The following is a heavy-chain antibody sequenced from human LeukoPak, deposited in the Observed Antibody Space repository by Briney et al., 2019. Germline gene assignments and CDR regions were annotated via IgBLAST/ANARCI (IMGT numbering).Heavy chain of an antibody. V-gene: IGHV3-48*04. CDR1: GFTFSSYS. D-gene: IGHD2-2*01. CDR3: ARESACGTTNCLAPADWLDP. J-gene: IGHJ5*02. CDR2: ISSSSSTI. Sequence: TGGSLRLSCAASGFTFSSYSMNWVRQAPGKGLEWVSYISSSSSTIYYADSVKGRFTISRDNAKNSLYLQMNSLTSDDTAVYYCARESACGTTNCLAPADWLDPWGQGTLVIVSS.